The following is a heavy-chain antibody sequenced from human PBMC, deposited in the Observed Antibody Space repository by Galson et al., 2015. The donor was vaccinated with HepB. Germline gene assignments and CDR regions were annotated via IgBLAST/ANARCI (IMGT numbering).Heavy chain of an antibody. CDR2: ISPSGGDA. D-gene: IGHD2-21*01. J-gene: IGHJ6*02. CDR1: GNTFTSVY. V-gene: IGHV1-46*01. CDR3: AGGGPDGLVVVVPASDGVHV. Sequence: SVKVSCKASGNTFTSVYIHWVRQAPGQGLEWMGIISPSGGDAYYAQGFRGRLTMTRDKSTSTVYMQLNNLRSEDTAVYYCAGGGPDGLVVVVPASDGVHVGGLGTTVTVSS.